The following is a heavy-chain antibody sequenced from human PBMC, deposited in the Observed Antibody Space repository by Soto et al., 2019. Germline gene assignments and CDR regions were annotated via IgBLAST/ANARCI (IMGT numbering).Heavy chain of an antibody. J-gene: IGHJ5*02. V-gene: IGHV3-23*01. CDR3: AEDRRVLRYFDWSLRGSFDP. CDR1: GSTIITYA. CDR2: ISGSGGST. D-gene: IGHD3-9*01. Sequence: RPYSAASGSTIITYAMTWVRQAAGVWLYRFSAISGSGGSTYYADSVKGRFTISRDTAKNTLYLQMNSLRAEDTAVYHCAEDRRVLRYFDWSLRGSFDPWGQGTLPTDSS.